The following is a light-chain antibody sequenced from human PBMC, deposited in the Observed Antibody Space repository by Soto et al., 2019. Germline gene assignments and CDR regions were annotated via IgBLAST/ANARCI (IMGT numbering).Light chain of an antibody. CDR2: DVS. CDR1: QSIGDS. J-gene: IGKJ1*01. Sequence: DIQMTQSPSTLSGSVGDRVTITCRASQSIGDSLAWYQQKPGKAPYLLISDVSSLERGVPSRFSGSGSGTEFTLTISSMQPDDFATFYCQQYNGYSRTFGQGTKVDIK. V-gene: IGKV1-5*01. CDR3: QQYNGYSRT.